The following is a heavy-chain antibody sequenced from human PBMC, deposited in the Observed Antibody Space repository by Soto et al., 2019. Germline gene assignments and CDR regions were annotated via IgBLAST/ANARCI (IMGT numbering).Heavy chain of an antibody. CDR1: GYTFTSYA. V-gene: IGHV1-3*01. CDR3: ASVSYHGDYDPYWYFDL. Sequence: ASVKVSCKASGYTFTSYAMHWVRQAPGQRLEWMGWINAGNGNAKYSQKFQGRVTITRDTSASTAYMELSSLRSEDTAVYYCASVSYHGDYDPYWYFDLWGRGTLVTVSS. J-gene: IGHJ2*01. D-gene: IGHD4-17*01. CDR2: INAGNGNA.